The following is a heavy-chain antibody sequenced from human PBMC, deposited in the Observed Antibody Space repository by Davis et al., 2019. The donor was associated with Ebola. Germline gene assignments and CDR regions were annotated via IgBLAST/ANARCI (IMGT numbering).Heavy chain of an antibody. CDR3: ATGSGSTGWRAFHY. CDR1: GFTFSDHY. J-gene: IGHJ4*02. CDR2: IRNKANTYTI. V-gene: IGHV3-72*01. Sequence: GESLKISCAASGFTFSDHYMDWVRQGPGKGLEWVARIRNKANTYTIEYAASVKGRFTISRDDSRNSLYLQMTSLNTDDTAVYHCATGSGSTGWRAFHYWGQGTLVTVSS. D-gene: IGHD6-19*01.